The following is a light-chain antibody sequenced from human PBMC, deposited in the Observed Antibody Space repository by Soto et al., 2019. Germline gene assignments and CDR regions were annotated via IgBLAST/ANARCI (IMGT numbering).Light chain of an antibody. CDR3: QQYDYWPPYT. CDR2: GAS. Sequence: EIVMTQSPATLSVSPGERATLSCRASQNISNNLAWYQQKPGRSPRLLIYGASTRATGIPARFSGSGSGTEFTLTISRLQSEDFAVYYCQQYDYWPPYTFGQGTKLEIK. V-gene: IGKV3-15*01. CDR1: QNISNN. J-gene: IGKJ2*01.